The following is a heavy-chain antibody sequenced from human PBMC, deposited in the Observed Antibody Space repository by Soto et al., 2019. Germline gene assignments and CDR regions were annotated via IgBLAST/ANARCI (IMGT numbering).Heavy chain of an antibody. J-gene: IGHJ4*02. CDR1: GYTFSRYG. CDR2: ISGFNGNT. V-gene: IGHV1-18*01. D-gene: IGHD6-13*01. Sequence: QVQLVQSGAEVKKPGASVRVSCKASGYTFSRYGISWVRQAPGQGLEWMGWISGFNGNTKESEKLQGRVTLTTDTAANTAHMERSGLRSDDTAVYYCARASAYSTPWSFDNWGQGTLVTVSS. CDR3: ARASAYSTPWSFDN.